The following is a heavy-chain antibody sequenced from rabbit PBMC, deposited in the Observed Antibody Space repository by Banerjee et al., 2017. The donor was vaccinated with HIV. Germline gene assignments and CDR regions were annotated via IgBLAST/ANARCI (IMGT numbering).Heavy chain of an antibody. CDR3: ARVVDAYAGYAWATAYYFDL. CDR2: IDTGSGYT. D-gene: IGHD6-1*01. J-gene: IGHJ4*01. Sequence: QEQLVESGGGLVKPGASLTLTCKASGFSFSNGYDMCWVRQAPGKGLEWIGCIDTGSGYTYYASWAKGRFTISKASSTTVTLQMTSLTAADTATYFCARVVDAYAGYAWATAYYFDLWGPGTLVTVS. V-gene: IGHV1S45*01. CDR1: GFSFSNGYD.